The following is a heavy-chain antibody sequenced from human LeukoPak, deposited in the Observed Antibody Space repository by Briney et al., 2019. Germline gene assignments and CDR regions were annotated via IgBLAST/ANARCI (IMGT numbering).Heavy chain of an antibody. CDR2: ISGGGDST. D-gene: IGHD1-1*01. CDR3: ATLRKSLWIPEFDF. Sequence: PGETLRLSCAASGFTFSSYGMSWVRQAPGKGLELVSTISGGGDSTYYADSVKGRFNISRDNSKNTRYLQMSSLRAEDTAVYYCATLRKSLWIPEFDFWGQGTLVTVSS. J-gene: IGHJ4*02. V-gene: IGHV3-23*01. CDR1: GFTFSSYG.